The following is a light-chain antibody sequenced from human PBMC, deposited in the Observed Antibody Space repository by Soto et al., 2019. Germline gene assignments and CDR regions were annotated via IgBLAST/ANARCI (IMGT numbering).Light chain of an antibody. CDR1: SSNIGAGYD. V-gene: IGLV1-40*01. CDR2: GNI. CDR3: QSYDSTLSARYV. J-gene: IGLJ1*01. Sequence: QSVLTRPPSVSGGPRQRVTISSTGSSSNIGAGYDVHWYQQRPGTAPKLLIFGNINRPSGVPDRFSGSKAGTSASLAITGLQAEDEGDYYCQSYDSTLSARYVFGTGTKVTVL.